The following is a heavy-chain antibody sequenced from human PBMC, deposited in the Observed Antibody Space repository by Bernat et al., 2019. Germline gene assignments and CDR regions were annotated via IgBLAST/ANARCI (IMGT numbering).Heavy chain of an antibody. CDR1: GLSFSGYW. CDR3: ARSRGALVDY. Sequence: EVQLVESGGGLVQPGGSLRLSCASSGLSFSGYWMHWVRQDPGKGLVWVSRINSEGSSTNYADSVKGRFTISRENAKNTLYLQMNSLRAEDTAVYYCARSRGALVDYWGQGTLVTVSS. V-gene: IGHV3-74*01. J-gene: IGHJ4*02. CDR2: INSEGSST. D-gene: IGHD2-15*01.